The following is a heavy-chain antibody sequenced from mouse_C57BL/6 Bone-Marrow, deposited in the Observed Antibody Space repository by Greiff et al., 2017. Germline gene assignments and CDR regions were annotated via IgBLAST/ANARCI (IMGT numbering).Heavy chain of an antibody. CDR2: INPNNGGT. D-gene: IGHD1-1*01. V-gene: IGHV1-26*01. J-gene: IGHJ4*01. Sequence: EVQLQQSGPELVKPGASVKISCKASGYTFTDYYMNWVKQSHGKSLEWIGDINPNNGGTSYNQKFKCKATLTVDKSSSQAYMELRSLTSEDSAVYYCARRGYGSSYAMDYWGQGTSVTVSS. CDR3: ARRGYGSSYAMDY. CDR1: GYTFTDYY.